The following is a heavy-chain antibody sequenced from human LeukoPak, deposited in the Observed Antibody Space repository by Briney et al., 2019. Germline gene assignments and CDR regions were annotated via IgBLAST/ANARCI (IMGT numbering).Heavy chain of an antibody. Sequence: SETLSLTCAVYGRSFSGYYWSWIRQPPGKGLEWIGEINHSGSTNYNPSLKSRVTISVDTSKNQFSLKLSSVTAADTAVYYCARRRVAAANWFDPWGQGTLVTVSS. CDR3: ARRRVAAANWFDP. CDR2: INHSGST. CDR1: GRSFSGYY. J-gene: IGHJ5*02. D-gene: IGHD6-13*01. V-gene: IGHV4-34*01.